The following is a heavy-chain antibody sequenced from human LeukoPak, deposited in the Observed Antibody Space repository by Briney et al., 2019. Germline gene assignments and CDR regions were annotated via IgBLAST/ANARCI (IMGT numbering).Heavy chain of an antibody. CDR3: ARELTVRGVSQPFDY. J-gene: IGHJ4*02. CDR2: INPNSGGT. CDR1: GYTFTGYY. Sequence: ASVKVSCKASGYTFTGYYMHWVRQAPGQGLEWMGWINPNSGGTNYAQKFQGRVTMTRDTSISTAYMELSRLRSDDTAVYYCARELTVRGVSQPFDYWGQGTLVTVSS. V-gene: IGHV1-2*02. D-gene: IGHD3-10*01.